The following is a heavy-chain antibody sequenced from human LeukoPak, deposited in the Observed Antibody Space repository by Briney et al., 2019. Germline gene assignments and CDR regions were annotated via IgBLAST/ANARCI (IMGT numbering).Heavy chain of an antibody. CDR1: GYTFTVHY. Sequence: GASVKVSCKTSGYTFTVHYMHWVRQAPGQGLEWVGWINPSSGDTNYAQKFQGRVTMTRDTSTSTAYMDLSRLRSDDTAVYYCARVPRPKYAGGQWDGDYWGQGTLVTVSS. V-gene: IGHV1-2*02. CDR2: INPSSGDT. D-gene: IGHD1-26*01. J-gene: IGHJ4*02. CDR3: ARVPRPKYAGGQWDGDY.